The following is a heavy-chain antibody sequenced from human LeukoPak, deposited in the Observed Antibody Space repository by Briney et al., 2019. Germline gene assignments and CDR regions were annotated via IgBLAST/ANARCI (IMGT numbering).Heavy chain of an antibody. CDR3: AKDQRITIFGVVIPLFDY. J-gene: IGHJ4*02. D-gene: IGHD3-3*01. CDR2: ISSSSSYI. Sequence: PGGSLRLSCTASGFTITSYVTSWVRQAPGKGLEWVSSISSSSSYIYYADSVKGRFTISRDNAKNSLYLQMNSLRAEDTAVYYCAKDQRITIFGVVIPLFDYWGQGTLVTVSS. CDR1: GFTITSYV. V-gene: IGHV3-21*04.